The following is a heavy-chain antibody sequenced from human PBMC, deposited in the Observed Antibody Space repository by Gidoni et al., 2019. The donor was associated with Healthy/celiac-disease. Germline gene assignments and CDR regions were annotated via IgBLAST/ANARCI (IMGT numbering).Heavy chain of an antibody. CDR2: ISAYNGNT. J-gene: IGHJ4*02. Sequence: QVQLVQSGAEVTKPVASVKVSCKASGYTFTSYGISWVRQAPGQGLEWMGWISAYNGNTNYAQKLQGRVTMTTDTSTSTAYMELRSLRSDDTAVYCCARERRDYGSGSYLYYFDYWGQGTLVTVSS. CDR1: GYTFTSYG. V-gene: IGHV1-18*01. D-gene: IGHD3-10*01. CDR3: ARERRDYGSGSYLYYFDY.